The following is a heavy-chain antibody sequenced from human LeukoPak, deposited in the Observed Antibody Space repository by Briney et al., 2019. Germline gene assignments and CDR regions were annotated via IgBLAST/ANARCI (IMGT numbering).Heavy chain of an antibody. J-gene: IGHJ4*02. CDR1: GYTFTDYY. CDR3: ARDTSPSAY. Sequence: SVRVSCKASGYTFTDYYLHWVRQAPGQGLEWMGRIIPILGIANYAQKFQGRVTITADKSTSTAYMELSSLRSEDTAVYYCARDTSPSAYWGQGTLVTVSS. CDR2: IIPILGIA. V-gene: IGHV1-69*04.